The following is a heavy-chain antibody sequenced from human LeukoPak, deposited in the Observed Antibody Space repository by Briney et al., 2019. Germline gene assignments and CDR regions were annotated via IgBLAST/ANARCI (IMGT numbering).Heavy chain of an antibody. D-gene: IGHD4-11*01. Sequence: PGGSLRLSCAASGFTFSSYAMSWVRQAPGKGLEWVSVIYSGGSTYYADSVKGRFTISRDNSKNTLYLQMNSLRTEDTAVYYCARDARVYSNYLWGQGTLVTVSS. CDR2: IYSGGST. CDR1: GFTFSSYA. V-gene: IGHV3-66*02. CDR3: ARDARVYSNYL. J-gene: IGHJ5*02.